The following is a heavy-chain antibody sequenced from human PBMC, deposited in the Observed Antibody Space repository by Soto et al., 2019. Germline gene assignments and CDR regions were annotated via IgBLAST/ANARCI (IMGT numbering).Heavy chain of an antibody. CDR2: IIPIFGTA. J-gene: IGHJ3*02. V-gene: IGHV1-69*13. CDR1: GGTFSNYA. CDR3: ARSYCGGDCYYVGSAFDI. D-gene: IGHD2-21*02. Sequence: GASVKVSCKASGGTFSNYAISWVRQAPGQGLEWMGGIIPIFGTANYAQKFQGRVTITADESTSTAYMELSSLRSEDTAVYYCARSYCGGDCYYVGSAFDIWGQGTMVTVSS.